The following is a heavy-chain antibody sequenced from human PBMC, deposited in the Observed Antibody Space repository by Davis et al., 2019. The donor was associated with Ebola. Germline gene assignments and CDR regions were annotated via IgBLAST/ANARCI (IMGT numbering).Heavy chain of an antibody. CDR2: INHSGST. D-gene: IGHD2-2*01. J-gene: IGHJ6*02. Sequence: PSETLSLTCTVSGGSISSYYWSWIRQPPGKGLEWIGEINHSGSTNYNPSLKSRVTISVDTSKNQFSLKLSSVTAADTAVYYCARAGLYYYYYYGMDVWGQGTTVTVSS. CDR1: GGSISSYY. CDR3: ARAGLYYYYYYGMDV. V-gene: IGHV4-34*01.